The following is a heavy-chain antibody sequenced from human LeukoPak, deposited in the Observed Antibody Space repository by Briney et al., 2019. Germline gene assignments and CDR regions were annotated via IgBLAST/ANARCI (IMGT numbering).Heavy chain of an antibody. CDR3: ARGVEPLAANTLAY. Sequence: GGSLSLSCAASGFTVITNDMTWVRQAPGKGLEWVSVLYSDGNTKYADSVQGRFTISRDNSKNTLYLEMNSLSPDDAAVYYCARGVEPLAANTLAYWGQGTLVTVSS. D-gene: IGHD1-14*01. J-gene: IGHJ4*02. CDR2: LYSDGNT. V-gene: IGHV3-53*01. CDR1: GFTVITND.